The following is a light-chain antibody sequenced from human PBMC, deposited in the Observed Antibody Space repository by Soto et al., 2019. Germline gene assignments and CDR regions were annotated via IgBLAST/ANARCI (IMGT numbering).Light chain of an antibody. Sequence: DIRMTHSASPVSAYLGHRVTITSTASQSITTWLAWYQQKQGKAPTLLIYAASTLQSGVPSRFSGSGFGTDVNLTISSLQAEDFASYYCQQLRSYPSTFGGGTKVDIK. V-gene: IGKV1-5*01. CDR3: QQLRSYPST. CDR1: QSITTW. CDR2: AAS. J-gene: IGKJ4*01.